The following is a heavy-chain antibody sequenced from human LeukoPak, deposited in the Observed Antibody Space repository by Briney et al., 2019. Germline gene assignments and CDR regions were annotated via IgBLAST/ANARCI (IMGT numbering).Heavy chain of an antibody. V-gene: IGHV1-69*05. Sequence: ASVKVSCKASGGTFSSYAISWVRQAPGQGLEWMGGIIPIFGTANYEQKFQGRVTITTDESTSTAYMELSSLRSEDTAVYYCARGFTMVREYAFDIWGQGTMVTVSS. CDR3: ARGFTMVREYAFDI. J-gene: IGHJ3*02. D-gene: IGHD3-10*01. CDR2: IIPIFGTA. CDR1: GGTFSSYA.